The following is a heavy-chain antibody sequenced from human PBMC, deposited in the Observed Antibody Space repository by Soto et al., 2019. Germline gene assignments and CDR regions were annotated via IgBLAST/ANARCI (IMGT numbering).Heavy chain of an antibody. CDR1: GFTFSNYG. V-gene: IGHV3-33*01. CDR2: IWFDGSKK. CDR3: ASAGYSSSSYASNLDY. J-gene: IGHJ4*02. Sequence: QVQLVESGGGVVQPGRSLRLSCEVSGFTFSNYGMHWVRQAPGKGLEWVAVIWFDGSKKYYADSVKGRFTISRDSSNNTLSLQMNSLRAEDTAIYYCASAGYSSSSYASNLDYWGEGTLVTVSS. D-gene: IGHD6-13*01.